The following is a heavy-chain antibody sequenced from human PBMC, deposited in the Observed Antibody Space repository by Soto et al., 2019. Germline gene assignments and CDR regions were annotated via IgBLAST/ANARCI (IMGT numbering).Heavy chain of an antibody. CDR2: IYHSGST. Sequence: SETLSLTCAVSGGSISSGGYSWSWIRQPPGKGLEWIGYIYHSGSTYYNPSLKSRVTISVARSKNQFSLKLSSVTAADTAVYYCDRYDSYGSFDYWGQGTLVTVSS. V-gene: IGHV4-30-2*01. CDR3: DRYDSYGSFDY. CDR1: GGSISSGGYS. D-gene: IGHD5-18*01. J-gene: IGHJ4*02.